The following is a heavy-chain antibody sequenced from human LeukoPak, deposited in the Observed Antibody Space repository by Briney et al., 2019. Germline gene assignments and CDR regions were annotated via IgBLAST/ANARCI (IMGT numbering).Heavy chain of an antibody. J-gene: IGHJ6*02. Sequence: SETLSLTCTVSGGSISSYYWSWIRQPPGKGLEWIGEINHSGSTNYNPSLKSRVTISVDTSKNQFSLKLSSVTAADTAVYYCARGRTCSSTSCFYYYYYYGMDVWGQGTTVTVSS. CDR2: INHSGST. CDR1: GGSISSYY. V-gene: IGHV4-34*01. CDR3: ARGRTCSSTSCFYYYYYYGMDV. D-gene: IGHD2-2*01.